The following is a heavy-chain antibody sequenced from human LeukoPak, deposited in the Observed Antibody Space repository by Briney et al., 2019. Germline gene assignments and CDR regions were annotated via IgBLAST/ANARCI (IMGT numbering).Heavy chain of an antibody. V-gene: IGHV3-9*01. CDR2: ISWNSGSI. CDR3: ARDPGTIFDVLNYHFDY. D-gene: IGHD3-3*01. J-gene: IGHJ4*02. CDR1: GFTFDDYA. Sequence: GRSLRLSCAASGFTFDDYAMHWVRQAPVKGLEWVSGISWNSGSIGYADSVQGRFTISRDNFKNTLYLQMSSLTAEDTAIYYCARDPGTIFDVLNYHFDYWGQGTLVTVSS.